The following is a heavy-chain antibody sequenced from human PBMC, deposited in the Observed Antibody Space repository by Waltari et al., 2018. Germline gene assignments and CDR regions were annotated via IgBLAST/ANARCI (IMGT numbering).Heavy chain of an antibody. Sequence: QVQLVESGGGVVQPGRSLRLSCAASGFTFSNYAMHWVRQAPGKVLDWVLIMSYDGSDKYAADSVKGRFTISRDNSKNTLYLQMNSLRTEDTALYYCARDIYGSGSYQFDYWGQGTLVTVSS. CDR1: GFTFSNYA. CDR2: MSYDGSDK. D-gene: IGHD3-10*01. J-gene: IGHJ4*02. V-gene: IGHV3-30*01. CDR3: ARDIYGSGSYQFDY.